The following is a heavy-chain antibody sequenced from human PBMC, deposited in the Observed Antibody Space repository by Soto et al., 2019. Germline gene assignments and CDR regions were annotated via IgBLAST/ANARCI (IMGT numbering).Heavy chain of an antibody. CDR2: IHYNGNT. V-gene: IGHV4-59*01. D-gene: IGHD2-2*03. CDR3: AREGNLGRWIQPLDS. CDR1: GDSIISYS. J-gene: IGHJ4*02. Sequence: LEILSLTCTVSGDSIISYSWSWIRQPPGEGLEWIGNIHYNGNTKYSPSLKSRVTMSVDTSKNHFSLKLISVTTADTAVYFCAREGNLGRWIQPLDSWGQGTLGTVSS.